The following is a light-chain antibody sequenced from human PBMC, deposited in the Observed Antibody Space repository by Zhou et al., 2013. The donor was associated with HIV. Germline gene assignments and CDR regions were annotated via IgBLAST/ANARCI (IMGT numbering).Light chain of an antibody. CDR1: QSVSSY. J-gene: IGKJ4*01. CDR3: QQRSNWPT. CDR2: DAS. Sequence: EIVLTQSPATLSLSPGERATLSCRASQSVSSYLTWYQQKPGQAPRLLIYDASNRATGIPARFSGSGSGTDFTLTISSLEPEDFAVYYCQQRSNWPTFGGTGPRVEIK. V-gene: IGKV3-11*01.